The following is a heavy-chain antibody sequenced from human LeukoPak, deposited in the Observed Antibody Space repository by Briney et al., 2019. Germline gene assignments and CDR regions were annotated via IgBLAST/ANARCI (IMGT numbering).Heavy chain of an antibody. J-gene: IGHJ4*02. CDR1: GGSISSYY. V-gene: IGHV4-4*07. D-gene: IGHD3-22*01. CDR2: IYTRGST. Sequence: SETLSLTCTISGGSISSYYWSWIRRPAGKGLEWIGRIYTRGSTNYNPCLKSRVTMSVDTSKNQFSLKLSSVTAADTAVYYCAGEGHYYDSSGYYYGGEDYWGQGTLVTVSS. CDR3: AGEGHYYDSSGYYYGGEDY.